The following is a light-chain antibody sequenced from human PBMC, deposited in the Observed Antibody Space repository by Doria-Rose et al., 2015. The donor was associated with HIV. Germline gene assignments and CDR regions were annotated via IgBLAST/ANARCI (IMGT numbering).Light chain of an antibody. CDR3: QQYYDTPS. V-gene: IGKV4-1*01. Sequence: DIRMTQSPESLGMSLGERATLNCKSNQSLLYTSKNYLAWYQQKPGQHPTWLIYWASTRQSGVPARFSGSGSGTDFTLTISSLEAEDVAVYYCQQYYDTPSFGPGTTVDIK. CDR1: QSLLYTSKNY. CDR2: WAS. J-gene: IGKJ3*01.